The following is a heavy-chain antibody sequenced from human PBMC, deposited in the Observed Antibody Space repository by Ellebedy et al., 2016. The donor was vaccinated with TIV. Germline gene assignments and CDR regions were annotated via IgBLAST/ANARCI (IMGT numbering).Heavy chain of an antibody. J-gene: IGHJ4*02. Sequence: GESLKISCAASGFIFSNAWMSWVRRAPGKGLEWIGRIKSNADGGTSDYGAPVKGRFTISRNDSESTLYLQLNSLKTEDTAVYWCTTDSPTYYSGSPGYPFDCWGPGTLVTVSS. CDR3: TTDSPTYYSGSPGYPFDC. D-gene: IGHD3-22*01. V-gene: IGHV3-15*01. CDR2: IKSNADGGTS. CDR1: GFIFSNAW.